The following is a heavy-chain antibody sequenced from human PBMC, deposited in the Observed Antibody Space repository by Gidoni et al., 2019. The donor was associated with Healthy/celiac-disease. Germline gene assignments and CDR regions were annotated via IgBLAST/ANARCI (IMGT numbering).Heavy chain of an antibody. CDR1: GYTFPSYY. D-gene: IGHD1-7*01. Sequence: QVQLVQSGAEVKKPGASVKVSCKASGYTFPSYYMHWVRQAPGQGLEGMGIINPSGGSTSYAQKFQGRVTMTRDTSTSTVYMELSSLRSEDTAVYYCARAKLELRPLDAFDIWGQGTMVTVSS. CDR2: INPSGGST. J-gene: IGHJ3*02. CDR3: ARAKLELRPLDAFDI. V-gene: IGHV1-46*01.